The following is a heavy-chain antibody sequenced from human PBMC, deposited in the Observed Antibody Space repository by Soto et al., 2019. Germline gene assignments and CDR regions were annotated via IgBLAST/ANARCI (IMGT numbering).Heavy chain of an antibody. J-gene: IGHJ4*02. Sequence: SETLSLTCSGSGPSISSYYWSWLRLPQGKGLEWIANIHYSGTTKYNPSLASRVTLAVDTDKNQFDMKMTSVTAEDRAMYFCARYHSYSIDYWDRGTLLTVYS. CDR1: GPSISSYY. CDR3: ARYHSYSIDY. CDR2: IHYSGTT. V-gene: IGHV4-59*01. D-gene: IGHD2-21*01.